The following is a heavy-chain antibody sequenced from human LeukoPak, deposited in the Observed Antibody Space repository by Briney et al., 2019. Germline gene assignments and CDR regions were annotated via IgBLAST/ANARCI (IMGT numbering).Heavy chain of an antibody. CDR1: GGSISSSSYY. CDR3: ARLEGGYIAAYWFDP. CDR2: IYYSGST. Sequence: SETLSLTCTVSGGSISSSSYYWGWIRQPPGKGLEWIGSIYYSGSTYYNPSLKSRVTISVDTSKNQFSLKLSSVTAADTAVYYCARLEGGYIAAYWFDPWGQGTLVTVSP. J-gene: IGHJ5*02. V-gene: IGHV4-39*01. D-gene: IGHD6-13*01.